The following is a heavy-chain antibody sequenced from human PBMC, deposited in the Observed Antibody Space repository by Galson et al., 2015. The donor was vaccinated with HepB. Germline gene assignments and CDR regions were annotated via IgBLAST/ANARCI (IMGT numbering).Heavy chain of an antibody. D-gene: IGHD3-3*01. Sequence: QSGAEVKKPGESLKISCNGSGYNFANYWVAWVRQMPGKGLEWMGIIYPGDSDTRYSPSFQGRVTISADKSIATAYLQWHSLTASDTAIYYCARRTANFEFWSANAYYPYYLDPWGQGTLVTASS. CDR3: ARRTANFEFWSANAYYPYYLDP. V-gene: IGHV5-51*01. J-gene: IGHJ5*02. CDR1: GYNFANYW. CDR2: IYPGDSDT.